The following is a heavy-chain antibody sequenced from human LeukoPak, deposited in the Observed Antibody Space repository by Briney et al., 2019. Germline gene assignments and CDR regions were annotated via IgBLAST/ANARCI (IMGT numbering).Heavy chain of an antibody. CDR2: ISVYNVNI. CDR3: ASASNYGSGSYYLFDY. D-gene: IGHD3-10*01. Sequence: GASVKVSCKASGYSFISYGISWVRQAPGQGLDWMGWISVYNVNIHYVQKFQGRVTVTTDTSTNTAYMYLRSQRSDDTAVYYCASASNYGSGSYYLFDYWGQGTLVTVSS. J-gene: IGHJ4*02. V-gene: IGHV1-18*01. CDR1: GYSFISYG.